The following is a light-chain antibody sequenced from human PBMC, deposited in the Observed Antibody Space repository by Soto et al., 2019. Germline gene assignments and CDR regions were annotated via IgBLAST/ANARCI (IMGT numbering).Light chain of an antibody. CDR2: EVS. Sequence: QSVLTQPASVSGSPGQSITISCTGTSSDVGGYNYVSWYQQHPGKAPKLMIYEVSYRPSGVSDLFSGSKSGNTASLTISGLQAEDEADYYCSSYTSSSTLVFGSGTKLTVL. J-gene: IGLJ1*01. V-gene: IGLV2-14*01. CDR1: SSDVGGYNY. CDR3: SSYTSSSTLV.